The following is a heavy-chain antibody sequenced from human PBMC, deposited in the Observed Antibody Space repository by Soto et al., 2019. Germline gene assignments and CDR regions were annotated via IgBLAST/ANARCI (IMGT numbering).Heavy chain of an antibody. CDR3: ARGETQQQRDY. D-gene: IGHD6-25*01. CDR2: IHHSGST. Sequence: QVLLQESGPGLVKPSGTLSLTCAVSGDSITNSHWWSWVRQPPRKGLEWIGEIHHSGSTKYNPSLESRLIISVDRSKNTFFLRLPSVTAADTAVYFCARGETQQQRDYWGQGTLVTVSS. J-gene: IGHJ4*02. CDR1: GDSITNSHW. V-gene: IGHV4-4*02.